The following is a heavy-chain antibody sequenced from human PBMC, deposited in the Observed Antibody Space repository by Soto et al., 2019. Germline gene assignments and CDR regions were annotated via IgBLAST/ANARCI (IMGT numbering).Heavy chain of an antibody. CDR2: IWYDGSNK. CDR3: ARGMYYYDSSGYYPIDY. Sequence: QVQLVESGGGVVQPGRSLRLSCAASGFTFSSYGMHWVRQAPGKGLEWVAVIWYDGSNKYYADSVKGRFTISRDNSKNTLYLQMNSLRAEDTAVYYCARGMYYYDSSGYYPIDYWGQGTLVTVSS. V-gene: IGHV3-33*01. CDR1: GFTFSSYG. J-gene: IGHJ4*02. D-gene: IGHD3-22*01.